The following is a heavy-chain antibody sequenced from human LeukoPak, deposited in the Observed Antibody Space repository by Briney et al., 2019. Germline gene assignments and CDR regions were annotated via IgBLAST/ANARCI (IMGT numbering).Heavy chain of an antibody. Sequence: ASVKVSCKASGYTFTSYDINWVRQATGQGLEWMGWMNPNSGNTGYAQKFQGRVTITRNTSISTAYMELSSLRSEDTAVYYCARGGLRFISVYYYYYMDVWGKGTTVTVSS. CDR2: MNPNSGNT. D-gene: IGHD4-17*01. CDR3: ARGGLRFISVYYYYYMDV. V-gene: IGHV1-8*03. J-gene: IGHJ6*03. CDR1: GYTFTSYD.